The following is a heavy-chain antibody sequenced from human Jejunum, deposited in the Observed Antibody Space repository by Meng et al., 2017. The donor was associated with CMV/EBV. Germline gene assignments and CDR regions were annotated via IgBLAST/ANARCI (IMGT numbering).Heavy chain of an antibody. CDR3: AREVKEGGSFDY. Sequence: ASGFTFSSYPMHWVRQAPGKGLECLSAISGNGGDTYYAGSVRGRFTISRDNSKNTVSLQMGSLRPDDTAVYYCAREVKEGGSFDYWGQGTLVTVSS. D-gene: IGHD1-26*01. J-gene: IGHJ4*02. CDR1: GFTFSSYP. CDR2: ISGNGGDT. V-gene: IGHV3-64*02.